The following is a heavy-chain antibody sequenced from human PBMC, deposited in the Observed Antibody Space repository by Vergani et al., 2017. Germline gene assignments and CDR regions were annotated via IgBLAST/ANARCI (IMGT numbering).Heavy chain of an antibody. V-gene: IGHV3-23*01. D-gene: IGHD1-26*01. CDR3: AKSLSGSYYFGYFHY. J-gene: IGHJ4*02. CDR2: ISGSGGSK. Sequence: EVQLLESGGGLVQPGGSLRLSCAASGFTFSSYAMSWVRQAPGKGLEWVSAISGSGGSKYYADSVKGRFTISSDNSKNTLYLQMNSLRAEDTAVYYCAKSLSGSYYFGYFHYWGQGTLVTVSS. CDR1: GFTFSSYA.